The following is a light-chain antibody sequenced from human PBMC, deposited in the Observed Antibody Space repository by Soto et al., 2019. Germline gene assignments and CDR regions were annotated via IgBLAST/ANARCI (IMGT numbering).Light chain of an antibody. CDR1: QTVASNY. V-gene: IGKV3-20*01. Sequence: ETVLTQSPGTLSLSPGEGATLSCRASQTVASNYLAWYQQKPGQPPRLLIEGASNRAAGVPDSFSGSGSGTDFTLTISRLEAEDSAMYYCQQYGASPITFGPGTRVDI. CDR2: GAS. J-gene: IGKJ3*01. CDR3: QQYGASPIT.